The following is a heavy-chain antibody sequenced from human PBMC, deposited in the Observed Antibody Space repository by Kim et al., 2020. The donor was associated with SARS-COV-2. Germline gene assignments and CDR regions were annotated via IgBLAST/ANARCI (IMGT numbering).Heavy chain of an antibody. CDR1: GFTFSSYW. D-gene: IGHD3-22*01. CDR2: INSDGSST. CDR3: ARAWDSSGYYPDY. V-gene: IGHV3-74*01. J-gene: IGHJ4*02. Sequence: GGSLRLSCADSGFTFSSYWMHWVRQAPGKGLVWVSRINSDGSSTSYADSVKGRFTISRDNAKNTLYLQMNSLRAEDTAVYYCARAWDSSGYYPDYWGQGTLVTVSS.